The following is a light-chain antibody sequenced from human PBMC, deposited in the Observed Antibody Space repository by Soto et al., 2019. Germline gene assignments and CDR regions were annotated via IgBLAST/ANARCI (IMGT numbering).Light chain of an antibody. CDR2: AAS. CDR3: QQNYSPIFT. Sequence: DIQMTQSPSSLSASVGDRVTITCRASQSISSSLNWYQQKPGKAPKVLIYAASSLQSGVPSRFSGSGSGTDFTLTISSLQPEDFATYFCQQNYSPIFTFGQGTKVDI. V-gene: IGKV1-39*01. CDR1: QSISSS. J-gene: IGKJ1*01.